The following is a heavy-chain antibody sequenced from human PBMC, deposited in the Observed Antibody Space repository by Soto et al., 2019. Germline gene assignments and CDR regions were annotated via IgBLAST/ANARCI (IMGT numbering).Heavy chain of an antibody. CDR3: ASEAIAAAAVYGMDV. Sequence: QVQLVQSGAEEKKPGASVKVSCKASGYTFTSYVMHWVRQAPGQRLEWMGWINAGNGNTKYSQKFQGRVTITRVTSASTAYMELSSLRSEDTAVYYCASEAIAAAAVYGMDVWGQGTTVTVSS. CDR1: GYTFTSYV. V-gene: IGHV1-3*05. J-gene: IGHJ6*02. CDR2: INAGNGNT. D-gene: IGHD6-13*01.